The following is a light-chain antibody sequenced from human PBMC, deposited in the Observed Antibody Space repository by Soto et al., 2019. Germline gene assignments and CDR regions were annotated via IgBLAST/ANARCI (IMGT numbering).Light chain of an antibody. J-gene: IGLJ2*01. V-gene: IGLV1-40*01. CDR1: SSNIGAGYD. CDR2: GNS. CDR3: QSYDSSLSGFVV. Sequence: HSVLTQPPSVSGAPGQRVTISCTGSSSNIGAGYDVHWYQQLPGTAPKLFIYGNSNRPSGVPDRFSGSKSGTSASLAITGLQAEDEADYYCQSYDSSLSGFVVFGGGTKLTVL.